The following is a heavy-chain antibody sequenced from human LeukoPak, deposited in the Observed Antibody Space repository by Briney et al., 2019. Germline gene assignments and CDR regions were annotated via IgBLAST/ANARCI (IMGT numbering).Heavy chain of an antibody. V-gene: IGHV3-7*01. Sequence: GGSLRLSCAASGFTFSSYWMSWVRQAPGKGLEWVANINQDGSEKYYVDSVKGRFTISRDKAKNSLYLEMNSLRAEDTAVYYCARGLGRLASTSGAFDIWGQGTMVTVSS. CDR1: GFTFSSYW. CDR3: ARGLGRLASTSGAFDI. D-gene: IGHD1-1*01. CDR2: INQDGSEK. J-gene: IGHJ3*02.